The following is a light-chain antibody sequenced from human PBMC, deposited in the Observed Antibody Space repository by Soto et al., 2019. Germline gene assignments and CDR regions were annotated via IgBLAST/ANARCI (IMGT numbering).Light chain of an antibody. V-gene: IGKV3-20*01. CDR3: QQYGSSLWT. J-gene: IGKJ1*01. CDR2: GAS. CDR1: QGIGDT. Sequence: RQSPATLYVSPLEGATLSCRASQGIGDTLAWYQHKPGQTPRLLIYGASSRATGIPDRFSGSGSGTDFTLTISRLEPEDFAVYYCQQYGSSLWTFGQGTKVDIK.